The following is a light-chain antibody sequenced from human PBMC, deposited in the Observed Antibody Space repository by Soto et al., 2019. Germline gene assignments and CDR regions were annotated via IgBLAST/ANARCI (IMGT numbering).Light chain of an antibody. Sequence: QSVLTQPPSASGTSGQTIVISCSGGTSNIGSHTVNWFQQLPGTAPRLLIYSNTQRPSGVPDRFSGSKSGTSASLAINGLQSQYEGDYYCAAWDDSLNGVVFGGGTKVTVL. CDR2: SNT. J-gene: IGLJ2*01. CDR1: TSNIGSHT. CDR3: AAWDDSLNGVV. V-gene: IGLV1-44*01.